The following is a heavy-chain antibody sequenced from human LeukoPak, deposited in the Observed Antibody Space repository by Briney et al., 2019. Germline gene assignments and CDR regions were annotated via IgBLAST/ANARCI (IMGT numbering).Heavy chain of an antibody. J-gene: IGHJ4*02. CDR1: GFTFSSYG. Sequence: GGSLRLSCAASGFTFSSYGMHWVRQAPGKGLEWAAFIRYDGSNKCYADSVKGRFTISRDNSKNTLYLQMNSLRAEDTAVYYCASLYYGDYDYWGQGTLVTVSS. CDR3: ASLYYGDYDY. D-gene: IGHD4-17*01. V-gene: IGHV3-30*02. CDR2: IRYDGSNK.